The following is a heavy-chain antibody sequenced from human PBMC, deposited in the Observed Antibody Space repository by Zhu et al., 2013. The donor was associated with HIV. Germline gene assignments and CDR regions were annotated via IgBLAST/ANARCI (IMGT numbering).Heavy chain of an antibody. J-gene: IGHJ4*02. CDR3: ARGPRDYGFDY. D-gene: IGHD4-17*01. CDR2: MSPNSGHT. CDR1: GYTFTSFD. Sequence: QVQLVQSGAEVKEPGASVKVSCKASGYTFTSFDFNWVRQATGQGFEWMGWMSPNSGHTGYAQKFQGRVTMTRDTSISTAYMELSSLTSDDTAVYYCARGPRDYGFDYWGQGTLVTVSS. V-gene: IGHV1-8*01.